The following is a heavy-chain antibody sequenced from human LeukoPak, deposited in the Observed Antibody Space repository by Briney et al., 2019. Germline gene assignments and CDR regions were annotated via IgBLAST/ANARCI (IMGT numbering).Heavy chain of an antibody. V-gene: IGHV3-7*01. CDR2: IKQDGSEK. Sequence: PGGSLRLSCAASGFTFSSYTMHWIRQAPGKGLEWVTNIKQDGSEKYYVDSVKGRFTVSRDNAKNSLYLQMNSLRADDTSVYYCARVSNGNNFDYWGQGTLVTVSS. CDR3: ARVSNGNNFDY. CDR1: GFTFSSYT. J-gene: IGHJ4*02.